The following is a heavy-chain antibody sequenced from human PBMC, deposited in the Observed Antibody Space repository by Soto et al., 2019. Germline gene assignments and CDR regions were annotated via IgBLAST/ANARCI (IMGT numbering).Heavy chain of an antibody. J-gene: IGHJ4*02. D-gene: IGHD3-10*01. CDR2: MNPNSGNT. CDR3: ARGRLLWFGELSSFGY. V-gene: IGHV1-8*01. CDR1: GYTFTSYD. Sequence: AASVKVSCKASGYTFTSYDINWVRQATGQGLEWMGWMNPNSGNTGYAQKFQGRVTMTRNTSISTAYMELSSLRSEDTAVYYCARGRLLWFGELSSFGYWGQGTLVTVSS.